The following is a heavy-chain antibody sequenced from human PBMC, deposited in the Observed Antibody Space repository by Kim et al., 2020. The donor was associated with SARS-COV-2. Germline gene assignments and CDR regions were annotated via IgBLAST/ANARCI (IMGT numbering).Heavy chain of an antibody. J-gene: IGHJ3*02. CDR2: IRSKAYGETT. CDR1: GFTFAYYA. Sequence: GGSLRLSCSASGFTFAYYAMGWFRQAPGKGLEWVGCIRSKAYGETTEYAASVKARFTISRDDSNSIAYLQMNSLKTEDTAVYYCTRGVDYTTSSGAFDIWGQGTMVTVSS. D-gene: IGHD2-2*02. V-gene: IGHV3-49*03. CDR3: TRGVDYTTSSGAFDI.